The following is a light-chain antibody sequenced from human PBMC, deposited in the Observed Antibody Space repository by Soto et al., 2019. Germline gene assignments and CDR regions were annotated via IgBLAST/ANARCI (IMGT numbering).Light chain of an antibody. Sequence: EIVLTQSPGTLSLSPGERATLSCRASQSFSSNYLAWYQQKPGQAPRLLIYGASSRATGIPDRFSGSGSGTDFTLTINRLEPDDFAVYYCQQYGSSSSWSFGQGTKVDIK. CDR2: GAS. CDR3: QQYGSSSSWS. V-gene: IGKV3-20*01. CDR1: QSFSSNY. J-gene: IGKJ1*01.